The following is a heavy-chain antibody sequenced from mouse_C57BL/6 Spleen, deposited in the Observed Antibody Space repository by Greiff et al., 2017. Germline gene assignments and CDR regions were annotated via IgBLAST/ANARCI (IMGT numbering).Heavy chain of an antibody. CDR2: ISYDGSN. J-gene: IGHJ3*01. Sequence: EVKLVESGPGLVKPSQSLSLTCSVTGYSITSGYYWNWIRQFPGNKLEWMGYISYDGSNNYNPSLKNRISITRDTSKNQFFLKLNSVTTEDTATYYCARDEDYYGSSYWFAYWGQGTLVTVSA. CDR1: GYSITSGYY. CDR3: ARDEDYYGSSYWFAY. D-gene: IGHD1-1*01. V-gene: IGHV3-6*01.